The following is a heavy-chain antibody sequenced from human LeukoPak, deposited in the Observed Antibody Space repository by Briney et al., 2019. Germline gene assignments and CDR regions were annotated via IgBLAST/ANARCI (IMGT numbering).Heavy chain of an antibody. J-gene: IGHJ4*02. CDR3: ARLNRRKVGDKAVVVPAAHFDY. CDR1: GGSFSGCY. CDR2: INHSGST. V-gene: IGHV4-34*01. Sequence: PSETLSLTCAVYGGSFSGCYWSWIRQPPGKGLEWIGEINHSGSTNYNPSLKSRVTISVDTSKNQFSLKLSSVTAADTAVYYCARLNRRKVGDKAVVVPAAHFDYWGQGPLVTVSS. D-gene: IGHD2-2*01.